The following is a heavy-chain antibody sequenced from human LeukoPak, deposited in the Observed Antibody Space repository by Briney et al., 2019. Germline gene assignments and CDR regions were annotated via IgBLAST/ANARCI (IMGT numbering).Heavy chain of an antibody. Sequence: SETLSLTCAVSGGSISSSNWWSWVRQPPGKGLEWIGEIYHSGSTNYNPSLKSRVTISVDKSKNQFSLKLSSVTAADTAVYYCARNYGGNSHYFDYWGQGTLVTVSS. CDR3: ARNYGGNSHYFDY. D-gene: IGHD4-23*01. V-gene: IGHV4-4*02. CDR1: GGSISSSNW. J-gene: IGHJ4*02. CDR2: IYHSGST.